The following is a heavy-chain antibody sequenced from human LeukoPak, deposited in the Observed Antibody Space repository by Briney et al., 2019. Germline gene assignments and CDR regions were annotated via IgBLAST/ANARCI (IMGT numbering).Heavy chain of an antibody. Sequence: GGSLRLSCAASGFSFSSYGMHWVRQAPGKGLEWVAVIWYDGSNKYYADSVKGRFTISRDNSKNTLYLQMNSLRAEDTAVYSCARDSSDRFGYYFDYWGQGTLVIVSS. J-gene: IGHJ4*02. V-gene: IGHV3-33*01. CDR3: ARDSSDRFGYYFDY. CDR1: GFSFSSYG. CDR2: IWYDGSNK. D-gene: IGHD3-16*01.